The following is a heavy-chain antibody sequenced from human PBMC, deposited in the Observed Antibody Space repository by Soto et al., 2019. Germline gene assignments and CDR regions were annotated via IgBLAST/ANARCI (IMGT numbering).Heavy chain of an antibody. CDR2: IHYSGTT. CDR1: GGSISDSRYY. CDR3: AGHRWEYCSDTVCRGGWSDP. Sequence: QLQLQESGPGLVKPSETLSLTCAVSGGSISDSRYYWGWIRQPPGKGLEWIGSIHYSGTTYYSPSVKSRVPVSVAASKSQFSLRLGAATAAVTAVYYCAGHRWEYCSDTVCRGGWSDPWGQGTLVTVSS. D-gene: IGHD2-15*01. V-gene: IGHV4-39*01. J-gene: IGHJ5*02.